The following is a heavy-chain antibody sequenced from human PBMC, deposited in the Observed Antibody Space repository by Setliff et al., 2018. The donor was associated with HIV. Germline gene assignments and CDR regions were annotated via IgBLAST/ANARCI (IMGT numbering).Heavy chain of an antibody. D-gene: IGHD2-15*01. V-gene: IGHV4-31*11. Sequence: SETLSLTCAVYGESFSGYYWSWIRQHPGKGLEWIGYIYYSGNTYYNRSLKSRLTISVDTSKRQFSLRLTSVTAADTAVYYCARVHQKVAAYYYYYIDVWGKGTTVTVSS. CDR3: ARVHQKVAAYYYYYIDV. CDR2: IYYSGNT. CDR1: GESFSGYY. J-gene: IGHJ6*03.